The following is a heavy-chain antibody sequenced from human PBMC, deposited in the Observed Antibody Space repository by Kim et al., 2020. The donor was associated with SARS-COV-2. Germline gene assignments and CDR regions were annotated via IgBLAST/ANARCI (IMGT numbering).Heavy chain of an antibody. Sequence: GGSLRLSCSASGFTFSSYAMHWVRQAPGKGLEYVSAIISNGGSTYYADSVKGRFTISRDNSKNTLYLQMSSLRAEDTAVYYCVKGAGGIRMTMVRGVHKNYGMDVWGQGTTVTVSS. CDR3: VKGAGGIRMTMVRGVHKNYGMDV. CDR1: GFTFSSYA. CDR2: IISNGGST. J-gene: IGHJ6*02. D-gene: IGHD3-10*01. V-gene: IGHV3-64D*09.